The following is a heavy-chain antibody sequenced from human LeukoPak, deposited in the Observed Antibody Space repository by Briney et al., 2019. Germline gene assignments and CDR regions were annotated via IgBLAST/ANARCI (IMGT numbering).Heavy chain of an antibody. CDR1: GGTFSSYA. V-gene: IGHV1-69*01. CDR2: IIPIFGTA. D-gene: IGHD3-3*01. CDR3: ARGSPDSYYDFWSGYLNWFDP. J-gene: IGHJ5*02. Sequence: ASVKXSCKASGGTFSSYAISWVRQAPGQGLEWMGGIIPIFGTANYAQKFQGRVTITADGSTRTAYMELRSLRSDDTAVYYCARGSPDSYYDFWSGYLNWFDPWGQGTLVTVSS.